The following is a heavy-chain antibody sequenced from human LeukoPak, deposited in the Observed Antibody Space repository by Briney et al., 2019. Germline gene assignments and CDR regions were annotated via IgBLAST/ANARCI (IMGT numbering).Heavy chain of an antibody. CDR3: ARDGRVAVAGAGKFDY. V-gene: IGHV3-21*01. J-gene: IGHJ4*02. Sequence: GGSLRLSCAASGFTFSSYSMNWVRQAPGKGLEWVSSISSSSSYIYYADSVKGRFTISRDNAKNSLYLQMNSLRAEDTAVYYCARDGRVAVAGAGKFDYWGQGTLVTVSS. CDR2: ISSSSSYI. CDR1: GFTFSSYS. D-gene: IGHD6-19*01.